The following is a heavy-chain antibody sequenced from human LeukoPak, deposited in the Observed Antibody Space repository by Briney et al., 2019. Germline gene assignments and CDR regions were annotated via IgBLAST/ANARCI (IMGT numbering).Heavy chain of an antibody. V-gene: IGHV5-51*01. Sequence: GESLKISCKASGYNFRTYWIGWVRQMPGRGLEWMAIMYPGDSDTTYSPSFQGRVTISVDKSISTAYLQWNGLGASDTATYYCARGPTDEALDFWGQGTLVVVSS. CDR3: ARGPTDEALDF. CDR1: GYNFRTYW. J-gene: IGHJ4*02. CDR2: MYPGDSDT.